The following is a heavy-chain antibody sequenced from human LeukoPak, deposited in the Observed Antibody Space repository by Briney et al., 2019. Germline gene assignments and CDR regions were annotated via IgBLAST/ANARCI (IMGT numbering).Heavy chain of an antibody. V-gene: IGHV4-34*01. Sequence: SETLSLTCTVYGKSFSGYYWTCIRQSPGKGLEWIGEINHSGSTNYNPSLKSRVSISIDTSKNHLSLKLNSVTAADTAVYYCARGRVSVTGYYFAMDVWGQGTTVTVSS. CDR2: INHSGST. J-gene: IGHJ6*02. D-gene: IGHD2-21*02. CDR3: ARGRVSVTGYYFAMDV. CDR1: GKSFSGYY.